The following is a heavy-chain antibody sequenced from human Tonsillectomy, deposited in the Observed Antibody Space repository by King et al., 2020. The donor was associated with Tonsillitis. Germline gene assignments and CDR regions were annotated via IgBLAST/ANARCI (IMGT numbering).Heavy chain of an antibody. Sequence: QLVQSGGGLGQPGGSLRLSCAASGFTFSSYAMSWVRQAPGKGVGWVAAIISSGDNTYYADPGKGRFLFSIDSSKKTLYLQMNRLRAEDTAVYYCAKDLGGGYDILTGYYYYYYMDVWGKGTTVTVSS. CDR2: IISSGDNT. CDR1: GFTFSSYA. J-gene: IGHJ6*03. D-gene: IGHD3-9*01. V-gene: IGHV3-23*04. CDR3: AKDLGGGYDILTGYYYYYYMDV.